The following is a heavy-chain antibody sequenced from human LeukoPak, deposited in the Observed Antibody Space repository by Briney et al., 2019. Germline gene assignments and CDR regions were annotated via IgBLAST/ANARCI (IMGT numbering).Heavy chain of an antibody. CDR1: GFTFDNYG. CDR2: ISGDGANT. D-gene: IGHD2-2*02. Sequence: GGSLRLSCAASGFTFDNYGMHWVRQAPGKGLEWVSLISGDGANTYYADSVKSRFTISRDNSKNSLYLQMNSLRTEDTALYYCAKGLYLTSDGFDIWGQGTMVTVSS. J-gene: IGHJ3*02. V-gene: IGHV3-43*02. CDR3: AKGLYLTSDGFDI.